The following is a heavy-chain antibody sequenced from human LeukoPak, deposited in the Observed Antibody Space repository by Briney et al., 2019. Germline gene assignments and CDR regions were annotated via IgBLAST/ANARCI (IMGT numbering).Heavy chain of an antibody. CDR2: IFYSGTT. D-gene: IGHD4-17*01. V-gene: IGHV4-31*03. J-gene: IGHJ4*02. CDR3: ARYGARFDS. Sequence: TLSLTCTVSGGSISSGGYYWSWLRQHPGKGLEFIGNIFYSGTTYNNPSLNSRVSISLDTSRNQFSLKVISVTAADTAVYYCARYGARFDSWDQGTLVTVSS. CDR1: GGSISSGGYY.